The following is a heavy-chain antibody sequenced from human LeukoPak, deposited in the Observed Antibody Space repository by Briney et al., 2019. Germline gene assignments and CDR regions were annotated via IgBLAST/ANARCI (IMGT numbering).Heavy chain of an antibody. D-gene: IGHD3-10*01. CDR2: INHSGST. CDR3: ARGRRGSGSYSQGYYFDY. CDR1: GGSFSGYY. Sequence: SETLSLTCAVYGGSFSGYYWSWIRQPPGKGLEWIGEINHSGSTNYNPSLKSRVTISVDTSKNQFSLKLSSVTAADTAVYYCARGRRGSGSYSQGYYFDYWGQGTLVTVSS. V-gene: IGHV4-34*01. J-gene: IGHJ4*02.